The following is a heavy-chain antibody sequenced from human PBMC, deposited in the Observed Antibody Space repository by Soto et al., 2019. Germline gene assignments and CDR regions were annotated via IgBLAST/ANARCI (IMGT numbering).Heavy chain of an antibody. V-gene: IGHV1-69*05. Sequence: GASVKVSCKASGGTFSSYAISWVRQAPGQGLEWMGGIIPIFGTANYAQKLQGRVTMTTDTSTSTAYMELRSLRSDDTAVYYCARDDQGLIAVAGGGFDYWGQGTLVTVSS. J-gene: IGHJ4*02. CDR3: ARDDQGLIAVAGGGFDY. D-gene: IGHD6-19*01. CDR1: GGTFSSYA. CDR2: IIPIFGTA.